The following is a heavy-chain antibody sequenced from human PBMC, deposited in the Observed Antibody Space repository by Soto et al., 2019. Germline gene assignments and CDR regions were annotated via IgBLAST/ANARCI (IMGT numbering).Heavy chain of an antibody. CDR3: TTEMRHTSGWYGAFDI. CDR2: IKSNADGGAA. CDR1: GFTFTNAW. J-gene: IGHJ3*02. D-gene: IGHD6-19*01. V-gene: IGHV3-15*01. Sequence: EVQLVESGGGLLKPGGSLRLSCTASGFTFTNAWMDWVRQAPGKGLAWVGRIKSNADGGAADYPAPVKGRFIISRDDSKNTLYLQMNSLKTEDTAVYYCTTEMRHTSGWYGAFDIWGQGTMVTVSS.